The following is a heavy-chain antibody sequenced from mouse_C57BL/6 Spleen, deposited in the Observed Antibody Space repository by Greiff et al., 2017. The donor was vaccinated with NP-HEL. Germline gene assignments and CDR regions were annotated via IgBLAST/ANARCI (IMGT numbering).Heavy chain of an antibody. J-gene: IGHJ4*01. CDR2: IYPRSGNT. CDR1: GYTFTSYG. Sequence: VQLQQSGAELARPGASVKLSCKASGYTFTSYGISWVKQRTGQGLEWIGEIYPRSGNTYYNEKFKGKATLTADKSSSTAYMELRSLTSEDSAVYFCAKLGQDYYAMDYWGQGTSVTVSS. CDR3: AKLGQDYYAMDY. D-gene: IGHD4-1*01. V-gene: IGHV1-81*01.